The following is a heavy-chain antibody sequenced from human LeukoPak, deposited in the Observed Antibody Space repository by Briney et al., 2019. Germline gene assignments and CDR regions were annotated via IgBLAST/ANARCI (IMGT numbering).Heavy chain of an antibody. CDR2: IYPADSDT. J-gene: IGHJ5*02. CDR3: ARHRSSSWYENWFDP. D-gene: IGHD6-13*01. Sequence: GESLKVSCKGSGYSFTTYWIGWVRQMPGKGLEWMGIIYPADSDTRYSPSFQGQVTISADKSISTAYLQWSSLKASDTAMYYCARHRSSSWYENWFDPWGQGTLVTVSS. V-gene: IGHV5-51*01. CDR1: GYSFTTYW.